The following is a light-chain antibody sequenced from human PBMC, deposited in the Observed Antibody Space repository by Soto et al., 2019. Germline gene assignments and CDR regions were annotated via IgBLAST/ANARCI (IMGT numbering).Light chain of an antibody. V-gene: IGKV1-5*01. J-gene: IGKJ5*01. CDR1: QSISAW. CDR3: QQLYTLPFT. CDR2: DAS. Sequence: DIQMTQSPSTLSATAGDRVTITCRASQSISAWLAWYQQKPGKAPKLLIYDASNLESGVPSRFSGSGSGTEFTLTISGLLPEDFAAYHCQQLYTLPFTFGQGTRLEIK.